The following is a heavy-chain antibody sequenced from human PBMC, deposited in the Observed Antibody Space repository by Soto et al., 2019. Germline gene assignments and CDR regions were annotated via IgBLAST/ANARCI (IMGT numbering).Heavy chain of an antibody. J-gene: IGHJ4*03. CDR3: ARVGGDRHELHX. V-gene: IGHV4-38-2*01. CDR1: DYSISSAYY. Sequence: SDTLCLTCAVSDYSISSAYYWDWIRQPPGNGLEWGANIYHSGSTYYNPSLKSRVTISVDTSNNQFSLKLSSVTAADTAVYYCARVGGDRHELHXWGQVTLV. D-gene: IGHD2-15*01. CDR2: IYHSGST.